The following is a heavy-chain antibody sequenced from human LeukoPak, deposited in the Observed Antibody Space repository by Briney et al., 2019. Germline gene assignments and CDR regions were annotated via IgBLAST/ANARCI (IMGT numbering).Heavy chain of an antibody. Sequence: GGSPRLSCAASGFTFSDYYMSWIRQAPGKGLEWVSYISSSGSTIYYADSVKGRFTISRDNAKNSLYLQMNSLRAEDTAVYYCARDVGYDSSGYYQGYWGQGTLVTVSS. V-gene: IGHV3-11*01. CDR3: ARDVGYDSSGYYQGY. CDR1: GFTFSDYY. D-gene: IGHD3-22*01. CDR2: ISSSGSTI. J-gene: IGHJ4*02.